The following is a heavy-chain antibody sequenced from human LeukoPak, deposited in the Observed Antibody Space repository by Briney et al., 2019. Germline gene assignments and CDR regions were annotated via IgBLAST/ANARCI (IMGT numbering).Heavy chain of an antibody. CDR2: MYYSGNT. Sequence: SETLSLTCTVSGGSISSSNYYWGWIRQPPGKGLEWIGSMYYSGNTDYNPSLKSRVTISVDTSKNQFSLKLSSVTAADTAVYYCARGWGTFSPDTYSSSWSYYYYGMDVWGQGTTATVSS. J-gene: IGHJ6*02. D-gene: IGHD6-13*01. CDR3: ARGWGTFSPDTYSSSWSYYYYGMDV. V-gene: IGHV4-39*01. CDR1: GGSISSSNYY.